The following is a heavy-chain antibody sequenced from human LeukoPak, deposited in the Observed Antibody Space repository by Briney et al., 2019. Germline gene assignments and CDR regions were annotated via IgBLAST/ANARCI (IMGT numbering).Heavy chain of an antibody. D-gene: IGHD6-19*01. CDR3: ASYDSSGWYVRGVGFDY. Sequence: SETLSLTCTVSGGSISSSSYYWGWIRQPPGKGLEWIGSIYYSGSTYYNPSLKSRVTISVDTSKNQFSLKLSSVTAADTAVYYCASYDSSGWYVRGVGFDYWGQGTLVTVSS. J-gene: IGHJ4*02. V-gene: IGHV4-39*01. CDR2: IYYSGST. CDR1: GGSISSSSYY.